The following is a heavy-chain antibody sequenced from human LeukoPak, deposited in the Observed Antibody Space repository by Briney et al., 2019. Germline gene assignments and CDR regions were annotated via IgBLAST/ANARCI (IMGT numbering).Heavy chain of an antibody. CDR3: AKSGAFDI. D-gene: IGHD3-10*01. CDR1: GFTFSSYW. V-gene: IGHV3-9*01. J-gene: IGHJ3*02. CDR2: ISWNSGSI. Sequence: GGSLRLSCAASGFTFSSYWMHWVRQAPGKGLVWVSGISWNSGSIGYADSVKGRFTISRDNAKNSLYLQMNSLRAEDTALYYCAKSGAFDIWGQGTMVTVSS.